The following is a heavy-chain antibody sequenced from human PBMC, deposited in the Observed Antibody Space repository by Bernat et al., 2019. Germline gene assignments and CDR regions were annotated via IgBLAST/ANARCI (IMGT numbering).Heavy chain of an antibody. J-gene: IGHJ5*02. V-gene: IGHV1-3*01. D-gene: IGHD3-10*01. Sequence: QVQLVQSGAEVKKPEASVKVSCKASGYTFTNYAMHWVRQAPGQRLEWMGWINAGNGNTKYSQKFQGRVTITRDTSASTAYMELSSLGSEDTAVYYCARDGSGPFRRWFDPWGQGTLVTVSS. CDR1: GYTFTNYA. CDR2: INAGNGNT. CDR3: ARDGSGPFRRWFDP.